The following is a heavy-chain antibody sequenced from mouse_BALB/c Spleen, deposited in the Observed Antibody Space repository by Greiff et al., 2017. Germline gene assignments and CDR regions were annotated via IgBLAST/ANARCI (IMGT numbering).Heavy chain of an antibody. CDR2: ISTYYGDA. D-gene: IGHD2-4*01. CDR3: ARGGYDYGGAMDY. V-gene: IGHV1S137*01. J-gene: IGHJ4*01. CDR1: GYTFTDYA. Sequence: VQLQQSGAELVRPGVSVKISCKGSGYTFTDYAMHWVKQSHAKSLEWIGVISTYYGDASYNQKFKGKATMTVDKSSSTAYMELARLTSEDSAIYYCARGGYDYGGAMDYWGQGTSVTVSS.